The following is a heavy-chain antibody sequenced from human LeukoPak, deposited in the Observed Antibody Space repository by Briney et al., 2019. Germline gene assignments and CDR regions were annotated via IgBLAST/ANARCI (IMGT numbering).Heavy chain of an antibody. D-gene: IGHD2-2*01. V-gene: IGHV3-30-3*01. CDR3: ARDVYCSSTSCYYFDY. J-gene: IGHJ4*02. CDR2: TSYDGSNK. Sequence: GRSLRLSCAASGFTFSSYAMHWVRQAPGKGLEWVAVTSYDGSNKYYADSVKGRFTISRDNSKNTLYLQMNSLRAEDTAVYYCARDVYCSSTSCYYFDYWGQGTLVTVSP. CDR1: GFTFSSYA.